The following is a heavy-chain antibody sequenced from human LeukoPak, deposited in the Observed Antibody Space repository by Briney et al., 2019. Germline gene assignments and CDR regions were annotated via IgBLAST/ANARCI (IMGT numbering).Heavy chain of an antibody. CDR1: GYTFTSHG. CDR2: ISAYNGNT. D-gene: IGHD3-10*01. J-gene: IGHJ6*02. CDR3: ARDLDRYGSGSYPRYGMDV. Sequence: GASVKVSCKASGYTFTSHGISWVRQAPGQGLEWMGWISAYNGNTNYAQKPQGRVTMTTDTSTSTAYMELRSLRSDDTAVYYCARDLDRYGSGSYPRYGMDVWGQGTTVTVSS. V-gene: IGHV1-18*01.